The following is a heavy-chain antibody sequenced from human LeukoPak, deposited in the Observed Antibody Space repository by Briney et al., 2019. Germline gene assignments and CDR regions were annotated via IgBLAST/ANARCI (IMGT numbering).Heavy chain of an antibody. CDR3: ARDEYSDPLGRYFDY. D-gene: IGHD2-15*01. CDR1: GFTFSNYW. CDR2: ISYDGRNK. J-gene: IGHJ4*02. V-gene: IGHV3-30*03. Sequence: GGSLRLSCAASGFTFSNYWMTWVRRAPGKGLEWMSIISYDGRNKYFADSVKGRFTLSRDNSKNTLYLQMNNLRAEDTAVYYCARDEYSDPLGRYFDYWGQGTLVTVSS.